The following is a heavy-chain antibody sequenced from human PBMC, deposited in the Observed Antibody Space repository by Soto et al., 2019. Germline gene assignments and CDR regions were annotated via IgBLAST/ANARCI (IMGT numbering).Heavy chain of an antibody. CDR2: IKSKTDGGTT. J-gene: IGHJ4*02. Sequence: GGSLRLSCAASGFTFSNAWMSWVRQAPGKGLEWVGRIKSKTDGGTTDYAAPVKGRFTISRDDSKNTLYLQMNSLKTEDTAVYYCSVDIAAAGTGHWGQGTLVTVSS. CDR3: SVDIAAAGTGH. CDR1: GFTFSNAW. D-gene: IGHD6-13*01. V-gene: IGHV3-15*01.